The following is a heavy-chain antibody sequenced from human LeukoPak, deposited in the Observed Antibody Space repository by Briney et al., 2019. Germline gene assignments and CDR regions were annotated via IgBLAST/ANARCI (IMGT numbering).Heavy chain of an antibody. D-gene: IGHD6-13*01. V-gene: IGHV1-2*02. CDR2: INPNSGGT. CDR3: ASDGRIIAAAGTWKYFDY. Sequence: ASVKVSCKACGYTFTGYYMHWVRQAPGQGLEWMGWINPNSGGTNYAQKFQGRVTMTRDTSISTAYMELSRLRSDDTAVYYCASDGRIIAAAGTWKYFDYWGQGTLVTVSS. CDR1: GYTFTGYY. J-gene: IGHJ4*02.